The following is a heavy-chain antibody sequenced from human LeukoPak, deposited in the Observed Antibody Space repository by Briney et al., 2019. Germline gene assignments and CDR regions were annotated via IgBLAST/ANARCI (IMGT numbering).Heavy chain of an antibody. CDR3: ASPEWLRDAIDI. V-gene: IGHV3-7*01. CDR2: IKADGSEK. J-gene: IGHJ3*02. CDR1: GFTISNYW. D-gene: IGHD3-3*01. Sequence: PGGSLRLSCAASGFTISNYWMTWIRQGPGKGLEWVANIKADGSEKYYVDSVKGRFTIARDNSKNSLYLQMNSLRAEDTAVYYCASPEWLRDAIDIWGQGTMVTVSS.